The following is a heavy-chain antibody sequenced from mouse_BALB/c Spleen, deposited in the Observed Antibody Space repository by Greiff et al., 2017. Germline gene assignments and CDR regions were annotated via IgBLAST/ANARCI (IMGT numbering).Heavy chain of an antibody. CDR1: GYTFTSYY. CDR2: INPSNGGT. J-gene: IGHJ4*01. D-gene: IGHD2-4*01. Sequence: QVQLQQPGAELVKPGSSVKLSCKASGYTFTSYYMYWVKQRPGQGLEWIGGINPSNGGTNFNEKFKSKATLTVDKSSSTAYMQLSSLTSEDSAVYYCTRPSSTMITTGYAMDYWGQGTSVTVSS. CDR3: TRPSSTMITTGYAMDY. V-gene: IGHV1S81*02.